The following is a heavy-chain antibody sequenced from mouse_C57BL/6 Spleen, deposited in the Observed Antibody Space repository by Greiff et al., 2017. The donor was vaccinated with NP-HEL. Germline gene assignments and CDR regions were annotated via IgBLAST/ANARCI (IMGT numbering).Heavy chain of an antibody. CDR3: ARRRGLSTDYAMDY. V-gene: IGHV2-2*01. Sequence: VKLQQSGPGLVQPSQSLSITCTVSGFSLTSYGVHWVRQSPGKGLEWLGVIWSGGSTDYNAAFISRLSISKDNSKSQVFFKMNSLQADDTAIYYCARRRGLSTDYAMDYWGQGTSVTVSS. D-gene: IGHD1-1*01. CDR2: IWSGGST. CDR1: GFSLTSYG. J-gene: IGHJ4*01.